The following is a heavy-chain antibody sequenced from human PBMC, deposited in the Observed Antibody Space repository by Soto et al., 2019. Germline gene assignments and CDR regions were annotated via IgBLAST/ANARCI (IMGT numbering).Heavy chain of an antibody. D-gene: IGHD2-21*01. V-gene: IGHV3-49*03. CDR2: IRSKAYGETT. J-gene: IGHJ4*02. CDR1: GFTFGDYA. CDR3: SRGFYANTSYPRFDF. Sequence: GGSQRLSCTGSGFTFGDYAVSWFRQTPGKGLECVGFIRSKAYGETTDYAASVKGRFTISRDDSKTIAYLQMNSLKTEDTAIYYCSRGFYANTSYPRFDFWGQGTLVTVSS.